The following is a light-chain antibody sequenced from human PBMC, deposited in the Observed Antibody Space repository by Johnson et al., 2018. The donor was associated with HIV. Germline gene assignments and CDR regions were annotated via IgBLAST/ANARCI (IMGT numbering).Light chain of an antibody. Sequence: TQPPSVSAAPGQKVTISCSGSSSNIGTNFVSWYQQFPGAAPKLLIYENNKRPSGIPDRFSGSKSGTSATLDITGLQTGDEADYYCASWDRSLTVGTVFGPGTRVTVL. CDR1: SSNIGTNF. J-gene: IGLJ1*01. CDR3: ASWDRSLTVGTV. V-gene: IGLV1-51*02. CDR2: ENN.